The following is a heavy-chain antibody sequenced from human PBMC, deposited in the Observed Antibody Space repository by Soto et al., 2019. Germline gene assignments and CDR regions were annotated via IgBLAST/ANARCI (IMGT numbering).Heavy chain of an antibody. J-gene: IGHJ4*02. CDR2: INYSGNT. V-gene: IGHV4-34*01. CDR3: ARTTQAGTVGY. CDR1: GAYFSGYY. D-gene: IGHD4-17*01. Sequence: ETLCLTGTVYGAYFSGYYWSWIRQPPGKGLEWIGEINYSGNTNYNPALKSRVTISVDTSKNQFSLNLSSVTAEDTAVYYCARTTQAGTVGYWGQGTLVTVSS.